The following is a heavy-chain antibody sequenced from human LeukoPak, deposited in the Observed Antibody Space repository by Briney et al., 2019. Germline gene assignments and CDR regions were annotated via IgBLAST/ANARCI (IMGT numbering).Heavy chain of an antibody. Sequence: GGSLRLSCAASGFTFSSYWMHWVRQAPGKGLEWVSYISSSGSTIYYADSVKGRFTISRDNAKNSLYLQMNSLRAEDTAVYYCARVGAPSYFDIWGQGTMVTVSS. J-gene: IGHJ3*02. V-gene: IGHV3-48*04. D-gene: IGHD3-16*01. CDR3: ARVGAPSYFDI. CDR2: ISSSGSTI. CDR1: GFTFSSYW.